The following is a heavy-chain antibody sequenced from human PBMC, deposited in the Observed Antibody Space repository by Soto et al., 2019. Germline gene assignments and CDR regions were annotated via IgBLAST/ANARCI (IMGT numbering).Heavy chain of an antibody. CDR1: GGTFSSYA. Sequence: SVKVSCKASGGTFSSYAISWVRQAPGQGLEWMGGIIPIFGTANYAQKFQGRVTITADKSTSTAYMELSSLRSEDTAVYYCARAPLIAARYYYYGTDVWGQGTTVTVSS. D-gene: IGHD6-6*01. CDR3: ARAPLIAARYYYYGTDV. CDR2: IIPIFGTA. V-gene: IGHV1-69*06. J-gene: IGHJ6*02.